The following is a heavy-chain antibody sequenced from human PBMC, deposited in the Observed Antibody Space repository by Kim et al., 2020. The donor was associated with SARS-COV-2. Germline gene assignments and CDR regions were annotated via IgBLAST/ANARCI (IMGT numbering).Heavy chain of an antibody. Sequence: ASVKVSCKASGYTFTGYYMHWVRQAPGQGLEWMGWINPNSGGTNYAQKFQGRVTMTRETSISTAYMELSRLRSDDTAVYYCARGGCGGDCYLIDAFDIWGQGTMVTVSS. V-gene: IGHV1-2*02. CDR2: INPNSGGT. J-gene: IGHJ3*02. CDR3: ARGGCGGDCYLIDAFDI. CDR1: GYTFTGYY. D-gene: IGHD2-21*02.